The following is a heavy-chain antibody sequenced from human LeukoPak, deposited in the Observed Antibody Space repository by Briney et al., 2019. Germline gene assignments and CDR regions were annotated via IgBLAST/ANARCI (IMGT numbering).Heavy chain of an antibody. CDR2: IYYTGST. J-gene: IGHJ4*02. CDR1: GGSISNYY. Sequence: SETLSLTCTVSGGSISNYYWSWLRQPPGKGLEWIGYIYYTGSTNYNPSLKSRVTISVDTSKNQFSLKLSSVTAADTAVYYCARGLSWASYYFDYWGQGTLVTVSS. V-gene: IGHV4-59*01. CDR3: ARGLSWASYYFDY. D-gene: IGHD6-13*01.